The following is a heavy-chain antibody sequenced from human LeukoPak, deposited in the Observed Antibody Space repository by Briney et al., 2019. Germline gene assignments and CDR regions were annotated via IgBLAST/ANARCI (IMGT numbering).Heavy chain of an antibody. J-gene: IGHJ5*02. Sequence: GGSLRLSCAASGFNFRTYGMHWVRQAPGMGLEWVAVIWYDGSNKYYADSVQGRFTISREDAKNSLYLQMNSLRAGDTAVYYCARGGSSGWRNWFDPWGQGTLVTVSS. CDR1: GFNFRTYG. CDR2: IWYDGSNK. CDR3: ARGGSSGWRNWFDP. D-gene: IGHD6-19*01. V-gene: IGHV3-33*01.